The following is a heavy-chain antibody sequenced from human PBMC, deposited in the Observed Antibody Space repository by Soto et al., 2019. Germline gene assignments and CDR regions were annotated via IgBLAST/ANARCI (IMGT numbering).Heavy chain of an antibody. D-gene: IGHD3-10*01. CDR3: ASSGIDGSWSHDWFVP. CDR2: ITPVNGNT. CDR1: GYTFTYRY. Sequence: QMQLVQSGAEVKKTESSVKVSCKASGYTFTYRYLHWVRQAPGQALEWRGWITPVNGNTNYAQKCQDRVTITRDRSMSTAYMELSSLSIEDTAMYYCASSGIDGSWSHDWFVPGGQGTLVTVSS. V-gene: IGHV1-45*02. J-gene: IGHJ5*02.